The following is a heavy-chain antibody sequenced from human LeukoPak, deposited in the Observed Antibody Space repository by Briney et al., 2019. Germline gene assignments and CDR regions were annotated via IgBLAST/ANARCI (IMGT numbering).Heavy chain of an antibody. CDR3: ARRLGYCSSTSCRSMGGWFDP. D-gene: IGHD2-2*01. J-gene: IGHJ5*02. Sequence: SETLSLTCAVSGGSISSGGYSWSWIRQPPGKGLEWIGYIYHSGSTYYNPSLKSRVTISVDRSKNQFSLKLSSVTAADTAVYYCARRLGYCSSTSCRSMGGWFDPWGQGTLVTVSS. CDR2: IYHSGST. CDR1: GGSISSGGYS. V-gene: IGHV4-30-2*01.